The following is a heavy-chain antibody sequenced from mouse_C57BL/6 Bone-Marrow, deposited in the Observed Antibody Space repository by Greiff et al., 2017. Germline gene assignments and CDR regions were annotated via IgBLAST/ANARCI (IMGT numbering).Heavy chain of an antibody. CDR1: GFTFSSYA. V-gene: IGHV5-4*01. CDR3: ARDLNYGRAY. D-gene: IGHD1-2*01. J-gene: IGHJ3*01. Sequence: DVKLVESGGGLVKPGGSLKLSCAASGFTFSSYAMSWVRQTPEKRLEWVATISDGGSYTYYPDNVKGRFTISRDNAKNNLYLQMSHLKSEDTALYYCARDLNYGRAYWGQGTLVTVSA. CDR2: ISDGGSYT.